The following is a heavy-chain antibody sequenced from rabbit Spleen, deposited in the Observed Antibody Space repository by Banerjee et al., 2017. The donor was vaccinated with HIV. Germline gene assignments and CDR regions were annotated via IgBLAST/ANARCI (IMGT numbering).Heavy chain of an antibody. V-gene: IGHV1S45*01. CDR2: IDTGSSGFT. D-gene: IGHD1-1*01. CDR3: ARDTSSSFSSYGMDL. J-gene: IGHJ6*01. Sequence: QEQLEESGGGLVQPGASLTLTCKASGIDFSTYNFMCWVRQAPGKGLEWIACIDTGSSGFTYFATWAKGRFTISKTSSTTVTLQMTSLTAADTATYFCARDTSSSFSSYGMDLWGQGTLVTVS. CDR1: GIDFSTYNF.